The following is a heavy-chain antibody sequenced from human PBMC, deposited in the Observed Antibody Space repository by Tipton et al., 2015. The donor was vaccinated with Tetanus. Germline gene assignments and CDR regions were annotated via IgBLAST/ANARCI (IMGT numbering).Heavy chain of an antibody. CDR3: ARDRGGYYYYGMDV. J-gene: IGHJ6*02. Sequence: SLRLSCAASGFTFSHYWMHWVRQAPGKGLVWVSEIKTDGTNANYADSVKGRFTISRDNAKNTVFLQMNSLRADDTAVYYCARDRGGYYYYGMDVWGQGTTVTVSS. CDR2: IKTDGTNA. CDR1: GFTFSHYW. V-gene: IGHV3-74*01. D-gene: IGHD3-10*01.